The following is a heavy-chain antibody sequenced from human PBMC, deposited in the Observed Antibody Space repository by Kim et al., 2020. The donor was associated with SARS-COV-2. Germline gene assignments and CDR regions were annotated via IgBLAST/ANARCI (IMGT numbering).Heavy chain of an antibody. CDR2: INHSGST. V-gene: IGHV4-34*01. CDR1: GGSFSGYY. Sequence: SETLSLTCAVYGGSFSGYYWSWIRQPPGKGLEWIGEINHSGSTNYNPSLKSRVTISVDTSKNQFSLKLSSVTAADTAVYYCARVKTKTRLRYFDWLSSDSDWYFDLWGRGTLVTVSS. D-gene: IGHD3-9*01. J-gene: IGHJ2*01. CDR3: ARVKTKTRLRYFDWLSSDSDWYFDL.